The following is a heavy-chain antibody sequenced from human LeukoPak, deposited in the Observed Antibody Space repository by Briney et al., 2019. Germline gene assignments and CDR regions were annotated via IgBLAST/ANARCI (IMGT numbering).Heavy chain of an antibody. Sequence: SVKVSCKASGGTFSSYAVSWVRQAPGQGLEWIGRIIPIFGTANYAQKFQGRVTITADKSTSTAYMELSSLRSEDTAVYYCARDLGGDGYNHLTYYFDYWGQGTLVTVSS. CDR2: IIPIFGTA. J-gene: IGHJ4*02. D-gene: IGHD5-24*01. CDR3: ARDLGGDGYNHLTYYFDY. V-gene: IGHV1-69*06. CDR1: GGTFSSYA.